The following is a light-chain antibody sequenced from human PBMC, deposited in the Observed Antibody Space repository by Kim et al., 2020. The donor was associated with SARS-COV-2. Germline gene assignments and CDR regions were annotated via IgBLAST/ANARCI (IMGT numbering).Light chain of an antibody. CDR1: QSINTY. CDR2: AAS. J-gene: IGKJ4*01. Sequence: DIQMTQSPSSLAASVGDRVTIACQASQSINTYLNWYQQKPGKAPNLLIYAASTLQSGVPSRFSGSGSGTDFTLTISSLQPEDFATYYCQQSHTAPLLTFGGGTKVDIK. V-gene: IGKV1-39*01. CDR3: QQSHTAPLLT.